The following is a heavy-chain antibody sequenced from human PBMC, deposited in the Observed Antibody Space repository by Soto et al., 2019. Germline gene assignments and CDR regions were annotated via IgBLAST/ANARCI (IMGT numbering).Heavy chain of an antibody. CDR3: ASDLSSSSSLPGNFDY. V-gene: IGHV3-21*01. D-gene: IGHD6-13*01. J-gene: IGHJ4*02. CDR1: GFTFSSYS. Sequence: GGSLRLSCAASGFTFSSYSMNWVRQAPGKGLEWVSSISSSSSYIYYADSVKGRFTISRDNAKNSLYLQMNSLRAEDTAVYYCASDLSSSSSLPGNFDYWGQGTLVTVSS. CDR2: ISSSSSYI.